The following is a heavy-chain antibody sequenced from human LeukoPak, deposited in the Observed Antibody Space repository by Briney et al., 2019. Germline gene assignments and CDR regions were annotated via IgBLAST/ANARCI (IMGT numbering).Heavy chain of an antibody. Sequence: SETLSLTCTVCGRSICRGGYFGSSIPQQPGKGVGWIGYIYYSGSTYYNPSLKSRVTISVDTSKNQFSLKLSSVTAAETAVYYCARAYGGRYYFDNWGQGTLVTVSS. CDR2: IYYSGST. J-gene: IGHJ4*02. CDR1: GRSICRGGYF. CDR3: ARAYGGRYYFDN. V-gene: IGHV4-31*03. D-gene: IGHD4-23*01.